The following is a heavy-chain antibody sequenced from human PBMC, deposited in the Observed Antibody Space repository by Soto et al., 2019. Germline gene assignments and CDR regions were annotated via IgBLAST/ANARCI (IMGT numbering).Heavy chain of an antibody. V-gene: IGHV3-21*06. Sequence: GGSLRLSCAASGFTFSYYALHWVRRAPGKGLEWVSSISGIRDYIRYADSVKGRFTISRDNAKTSLYLQMNSLTAEDTAVYYCAREGVHNYNEYYFDYWGQGTLVTVSS. J-gene: IGHJ4*02. CDR2: ISGIRDYI. D-gene: IGHD3-22*01. CDR3: AREGVHNYNEYYFDY. CDR1: GFTFSYYA.